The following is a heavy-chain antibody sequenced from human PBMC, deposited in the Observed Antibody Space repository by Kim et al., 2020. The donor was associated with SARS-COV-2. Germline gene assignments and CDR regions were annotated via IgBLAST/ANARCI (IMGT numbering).Heavy chain of an antibody. D-gene: IGHD3-9*01. V-gene: IGHV4-39*07. J-gene: IGHJ3*02. CDR3: ARFLVRYFDWSLTADDAFDI. Sequence: RVTISVDTSKNQFSLKLSSVTAADTAVYYCARFLVRYFDWSLTADDAFDIWGQGTMVTVSS.